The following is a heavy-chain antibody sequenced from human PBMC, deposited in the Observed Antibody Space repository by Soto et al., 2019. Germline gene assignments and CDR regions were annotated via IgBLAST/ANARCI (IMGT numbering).Heavy chain of an antibody. CDR3: ARDTTPSL. V-gene: IGHV4-59*01. Sequence: SETLSLTCTVSGASISSYYWSWIRQPPGKGLEWIGYVYYSGSTNYNPSLKSRITISVDTSKNQFSLKMSSVTAADTAMYYCARDTTPSLWGQGTLVTVSS. CDR1: GASISSYY. CDR2: VYYSGST. D-gene: IGHD1-1*01. J-gene: IGHJ4*02.